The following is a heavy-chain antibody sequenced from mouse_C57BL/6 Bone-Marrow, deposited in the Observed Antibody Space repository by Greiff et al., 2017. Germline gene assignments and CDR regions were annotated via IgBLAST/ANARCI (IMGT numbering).Heavy chain of an antibody. CDR2: IYPGDGDT. CDR1: GYAFSSSW. CDR3: ANAYYSNYVRAMEY. D-gene: IGHD2-5*01. V-gene: IGHV1-82*01. J-gene: IGHJ4*01. Sequence: VQLQQSGPELVKPGASVKISCKASGYAFSSSWMNWVKQRPGKGLEWIGRIYPGDGDTNYNGKFKGKATLTADKSSSTAYMQLSSLTSEDSAVYFCANAYYSNYVRAMEYWGQGTSVTVSS.